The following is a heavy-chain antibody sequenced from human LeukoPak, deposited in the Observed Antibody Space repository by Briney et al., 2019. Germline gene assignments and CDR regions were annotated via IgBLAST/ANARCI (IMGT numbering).Heavy chain of an antibody. V-gene: IGHV1-69*04. D-gene: IGHD2-2*01. Sequence: ASVKVSRKASGGTFSSYAISWVRQAPGQGLEWMGRIIPILGIANYAQKFQGRVTITADKSTSTAYMELSSLRSEDTAVYYCARDLGYQRFDPWGQGTLVTVSS. CDR3: ARDLGYQRFDP. CDR2: IIPILGIA. J-gene: IGHJ5*02. CDR1: GGTFSSYA.